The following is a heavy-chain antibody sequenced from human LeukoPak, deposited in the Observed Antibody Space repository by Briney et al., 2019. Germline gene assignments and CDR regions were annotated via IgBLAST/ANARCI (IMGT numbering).Heavy chain of an antibody. CDR2: FEWDDDK. D-gene: IGHD3-10*01. Sequence: SGPTLANPSQTLTLTCTFSGFSLSPSARCVTWIRQPQRKALKWHELFEWDDDKYYSTSLKTRLTISTDTSKNQVVLTMTNMDPVDTATYYCARMRKLLWFGELHGGFDYWGQGTLVTVSS. CDR3: ARMRKLLWFGELHGGFDY. CDR1: GFSLSPSARC. V-gene: IGHV2-70*01. J-gene: IGHJ4*02.